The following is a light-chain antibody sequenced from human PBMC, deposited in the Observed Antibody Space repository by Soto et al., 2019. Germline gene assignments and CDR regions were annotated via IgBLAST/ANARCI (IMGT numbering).Light chain of an antibody. V-gene: IGKV3-20*01. J-gene: IGKJ4*01. CDR1: QSVSSSY. CDR3: QQYGSSPALP. Sequence: EIVLTQSPGTLSLSPGERATLSCRASQSVSSSYLAWYQQKPGQAPRLLIYGASSRATGIPDRFSGSGSGTDFTLTISRLEPEDFAVYYCQQYGSSPALPFGGGTKVELK. CDR2: GAS.